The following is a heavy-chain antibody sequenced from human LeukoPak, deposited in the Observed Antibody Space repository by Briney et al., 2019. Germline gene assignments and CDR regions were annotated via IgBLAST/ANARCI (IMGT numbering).Heavy chain of an antibody. CDR2: ISGSGGST. CDR1: GFTLSSYS. V-gene: IGHV3-23*01. J-gene: IGHJ3*02. CDR3: AKGGATMIVVVTYDAFDI. Sequence: GGSLRLSCAASGFTLSSYSMSWVRQAPGKGLEWVSAISGSGGSTYYADSVKGRFTISRDNSKNTLYLQLNNLRAEDTAVYYCAKGGATMIVVVTYDAFDIWGQGTMVTVSS. D-gene: IGHD3-22*01.